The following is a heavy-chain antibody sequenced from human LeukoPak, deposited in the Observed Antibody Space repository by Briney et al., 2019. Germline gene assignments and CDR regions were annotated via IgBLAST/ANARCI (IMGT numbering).Heavy chain of an antibody. Sequence: KSGGSLRLSCAASGFTFSNYPMHWVRQAPGKGLEYVSAITSDGGRTFYANSVKGRFTISRDNSKNTLYLQMGSLRPEDMAVYFCARRGYPYAYDYWGQGTLVTVSS. D-gene: IGHD5-18*01. CDR2: ITSDGGRT. V-gene: IGHV3-64*01. CDR3: ARRGYPYAYDY. J-gene: IGHJ4*02. CDR1: GFTFSNYP.